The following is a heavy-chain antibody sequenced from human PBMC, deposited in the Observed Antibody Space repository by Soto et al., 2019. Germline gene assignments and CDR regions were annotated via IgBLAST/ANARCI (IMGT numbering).Heavy chain of an antibody. V-gene: IGHV1-18*01. J-gene: IGHJ6*04. Sequence: QVQLVQSGAEVKKPGASLKVSCKASGYTFSNFGVSWVRQAPGQGLEWIGWINPDNGDTNYGQKFQGRATMTTDTFTNTAYMEVRGLRSDDPAVYQCARAVRVADYLDDDRDVWGEGATVSVSS. D-gene: IGHD3-10*02. CDR1: GYTFSNFG. CDR3: ARAVRVADYLDDDRDV. CDR2: INPDNGDT.